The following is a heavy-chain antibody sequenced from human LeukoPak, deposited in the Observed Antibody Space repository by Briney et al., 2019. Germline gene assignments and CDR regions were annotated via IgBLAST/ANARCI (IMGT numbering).Heavy chain of an antibody. D-gene: IGHD6-13*01. Sequence: ASVKVSCKASGYTFTDYYVHWVRQAPGQGLEWMGWINPITGATDYAQKFQGRVTMTRDTSSNTAYMELTGLISDDTAVYYCARGTRYSSSHPLEYYFDYWGQGTLVTVSS. CDR1: GYTFTDYY. CDR2: INPITGAT. CDR3: ARGTRYSSSHPLEYYFDY. V-gene: IGHV1-2*02. J-gene: IGHJ4*02.